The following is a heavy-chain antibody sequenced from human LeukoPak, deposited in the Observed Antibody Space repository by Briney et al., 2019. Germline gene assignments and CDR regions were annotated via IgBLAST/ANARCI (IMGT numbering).Heavy chain of an antibody. V-gene: IGHV4-38-2*02. CDR3: ARQYYYDSSGYSVYYYGMDV. CDR2: IYYSGST. D-gene: IGHD3-22*01. J-gene: IGHJ6*02. CDR1: GYSISSGYY. Sequence: SETLSLTCTVSGYSISSGYYWGWIRQPPEKGLEWIGYIYYSGSTNYNPSLKSRVTISVDTSKNQFSLKLSSVTAADTAVYYCARQYYYDSSGYSVYYYGMDVWGQGTTVTVSS.